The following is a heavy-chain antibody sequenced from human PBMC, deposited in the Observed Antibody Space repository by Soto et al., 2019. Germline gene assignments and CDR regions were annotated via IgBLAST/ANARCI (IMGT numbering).Heavy chain of an antibody. D-gene: IGHD6-13*01. CDR1: GFTFSSYA. CDR3: PKCLYSSSWDTDAFDI. V-gene: IGHV3-23*01. Sequence: GGSLRLSCASSGFTFSSYAMSWVRQAPGKGLEWVSAISGSGGSTYYADSVKGRFTISRDNSKNTLYLQMNSLRAEDTAVYYCPKCLYSSSWDTDAFDIWGQGTMVTVSS. CDR2: ISGSGGST. J-gene: IGHJ3*02.